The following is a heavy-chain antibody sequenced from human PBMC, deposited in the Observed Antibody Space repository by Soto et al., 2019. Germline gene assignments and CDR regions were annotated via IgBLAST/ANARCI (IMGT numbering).Heavy chain of an antibody. CDR2: VNPSDGSA. D-gene: IGHD1-1*01. V-gene: IGHV1-46*01. CDR1: GYTFTSDY. CDR3: ARGGDLFNLERLGNWFGP. Sequence: AASVKVSCKASGYTFTSDYIHWVRQAPGQELEWMGIVNPSDGSAFYAQKFQGRVTITRDTSTSTVYMELTRLRSEDTAVYYCARGGDLFNLERLGNWFGPGGQGTLVTVSS. J-gene: IGHJ5*02.